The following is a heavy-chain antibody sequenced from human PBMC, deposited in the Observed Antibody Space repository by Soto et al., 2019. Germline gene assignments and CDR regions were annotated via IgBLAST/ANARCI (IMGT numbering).Heavy chain of an antibody. CDR2: LDGSGGAT. CDR3: EQANKWPCLHC. Sequence: ASGFTFSSSAMSWVRQAPGKGLEWVSALDGSGGATYYADSVKGRFTVSRDNSKSTLYLQLNSLRAEDTAVYYCEQANKWPCLHCWGQATLVTV. D-gene: IGHD5-12*01. V-gene: IGHV3-23*01. CDR1: GFTFSSSA. J-gene: IGHJ4*02.